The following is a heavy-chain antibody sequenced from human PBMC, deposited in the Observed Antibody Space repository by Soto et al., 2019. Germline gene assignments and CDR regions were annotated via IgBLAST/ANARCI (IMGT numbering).Heavy chain of an antibody. V-gene: IGHV3-72*01. CDR2: SRNKANSYTT. J-gene: IGHJ4*02. CDR3: ARDYWGSLDS. D-gene: IGHD7-27*01. CDR1: GFTFSDYD. Sequence: GGSLRLSCAASGFTFSDYDMDWVRQAPGKGLEWVGRSRNKANSYTTISVASVKGRFTFSRDDSKNLVYLQMNSLKTEDTAAYYCARDYWGSLDSWGQGTLVTVSS.